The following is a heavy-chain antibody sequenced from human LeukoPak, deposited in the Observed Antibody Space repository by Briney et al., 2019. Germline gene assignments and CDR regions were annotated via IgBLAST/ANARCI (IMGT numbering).Heavy chain of an antibody. V-gene: IGHV3-53*04. CDR1: GFTVSRNY. J-gene: IGHJ6*02. CDR3: ARAQSYYDILTGFDYYYGMDV. CDR2: IYSGGST. Sequence: GGSLRLSCAASGFTVSRNYMSWVRQAPGKGLEWVSVIYSGGSTYYADSVKGRFTISRHNSKNTLYLQMNSLRAEDTAVYYCARAQSYYDILTGFDYYYGMDVWGQGTTVTVSS. D-gene: IGHD3-9*01.